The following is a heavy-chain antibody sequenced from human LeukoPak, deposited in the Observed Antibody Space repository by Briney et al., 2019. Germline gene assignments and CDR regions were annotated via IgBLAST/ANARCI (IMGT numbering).Heavy chain of an antibody. V-gene: IGHV3-7*01. CDR1: GFTFSSYW. D-gene: IGHD4/OR15-4a*01. CDR2: IKQDGSEK. J-gene: IGHJ6*03. CDR3: ARDPGLYGEILVYMDV. Sequence: PGGSLRLSCAASGFTFSSYWMSWVRQAPGKGLEWVANIKQDGSEKYYVDSVKGRFTISRDNAKNSLYLQMNSLRAEDTAVYYCARDPGLYGEILVYMDVWGKGTTVTVSS.